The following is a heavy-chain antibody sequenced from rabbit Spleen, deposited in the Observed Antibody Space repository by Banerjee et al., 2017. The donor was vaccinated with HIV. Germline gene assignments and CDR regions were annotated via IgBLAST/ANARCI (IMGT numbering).Heavy chain of an antibody. Sequence: QQLVESGGGLVKPGASLTLTCKASGFSFSSGYDMCWVRQAPGKGLEWIACIYTGSSGSTYYASWAKGRFTCSKASSTTVTLQMTSLTAADTATYFCARDLAGVIGWNFNLWGPGTLVTVS. CDR1: GFSFSSGYD. CDR2: IYTGSSGST. J-gene: IGHJ4*01. CDR3: ARDLAGVIGWNFNL. D-gene: IGHD4-1*01. V-gene: IGHV1S40*01.